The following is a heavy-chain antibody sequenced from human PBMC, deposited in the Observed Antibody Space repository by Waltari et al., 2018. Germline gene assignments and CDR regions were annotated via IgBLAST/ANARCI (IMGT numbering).Heavy chain of an antibody. V-gene: IGHV3-7*01. CDR1: GFTFSTFW. J-gene: IGHJ4*02. Sequence: EVQLVESGGDLVQPGGSLRLSCAASGFTFSTFWMSWLGQAPGKGLEWVANINQAGTDKYYVDSVKGRFTISRDNARNSLYLQMSSLRVEDTAFYYCARASAVPGTRDYWGQGTLVTVSS. D-gene: IGHD6-19*01. CDR2: INQAGTDK. CDR3: ARASAVPGTRDY.